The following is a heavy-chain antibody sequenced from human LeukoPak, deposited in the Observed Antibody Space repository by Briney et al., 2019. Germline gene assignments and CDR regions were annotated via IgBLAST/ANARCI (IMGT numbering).Heavy chain of an antibody. CDR1: GYTFSDFS. V-gene: IGHV3-21*01. J-gene: IGHJ4*02. Sequence: TGGSLRLSCAASGYTFSDFSVNWVRQAPGKGLEWVSSISVRSNYRYYADSVSGRFTISRDDARDSLFLQMNSLRAEDTAVYFCVRLRRNNDRSGYYYYYDYWGQGTLVTVSS. CDR3: VRLRRNNDRSGYYYYYDY. CDR2: ISVRSNYR. D-gene: IGHD3-22*01.